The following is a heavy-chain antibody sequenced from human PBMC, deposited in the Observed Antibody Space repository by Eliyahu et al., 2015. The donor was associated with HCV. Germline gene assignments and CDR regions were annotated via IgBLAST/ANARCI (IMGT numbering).Heavy chain of an antibody. Sequence: VQLVESGGGWVQPGGSLXLSCXASGFTFNNYAMIWVRQAPGKGLEWVSXISSGSITIYYVDSVKGRFTISRDNAKNSLYLQMNTLSDEDTAMYYCARHSNGWSQDFDYWGQGXLVSVXA. CDR1: GFTFNNYA. CDR3: ARHSNGWSQDFDY. V-gene: IGHV3-48*02. D-gene: IGHD6-19*01. CDR2: ISSGSITI. J-gene: IGHJ4*02.